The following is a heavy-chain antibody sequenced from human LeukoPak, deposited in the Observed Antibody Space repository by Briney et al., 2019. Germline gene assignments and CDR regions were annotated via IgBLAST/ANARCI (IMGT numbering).Heavy chain of an antibody. Sequence: GGSLRLSCAASGFTFSSYAMHWVRQAPGKGLEWVAVISYDGSNKYYADSVKGRFTISRDNSKNTLYLQMNSLRAEDTAVYYCARAQGYSGYEQIDYWGRGTLVTVSS. CDR2: ISYDGSNK. V-gene: IGHV3-30-3*01. D-gene: IGHD5-12*01. CDR3: ARAQGYSGYEQIDY. J-gene: IGHJ4*02. CDR1: GFTFSSYA.